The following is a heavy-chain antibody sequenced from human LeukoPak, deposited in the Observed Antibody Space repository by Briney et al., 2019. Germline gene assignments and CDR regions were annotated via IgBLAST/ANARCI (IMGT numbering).Heavy chain of an antibody. CDR1: GFTFSSYG. V-gene: IGHV3-33*01. J-gene: IGHJ4*02. CDR2: IWYDGSEK. CDR3: ARGGATGGRFEN. Sequence: GGSLRLSCAASGFTFSSYGMHWVRQAPGKGLEWVALIWYDGSEKYYADSVKGRFTISRDNSKNTLYLQMNSLRAEDTAVYYCARGGATGGRFENWGQGTLVTVSS. D-gene: IGHD1-26*01.